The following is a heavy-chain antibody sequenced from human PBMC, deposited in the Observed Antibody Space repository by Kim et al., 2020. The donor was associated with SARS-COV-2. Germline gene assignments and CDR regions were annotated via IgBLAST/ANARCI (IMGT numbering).Heavy chain of an antibody. J-gene: IGHJ4*02. V-gene: IGHV3-9*01. D-gene: IGHD6-13*01. CDR3: ASSPSSWYLEASN. CDR2: ISWNSGSI. Sequence: GGSLRLSCAASGFTFDDYAMHWVRQAPGKGLEWVSGISWNSGSIGYADSVKGRFTISRDNAKNSLYLQMNSLRAEDTALYYCASSPSSWYLEASNWGQGTLVTVSS. CDR1: GFTFDDYA.